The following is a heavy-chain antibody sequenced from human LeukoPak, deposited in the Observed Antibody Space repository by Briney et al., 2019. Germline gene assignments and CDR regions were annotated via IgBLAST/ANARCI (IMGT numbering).Heavy chain of an antibody. CDR3: ARQYSSGSKLGYDY. Sequence: SETLSLTCTVSGGSISSYYWSWIRQPPGKGLEWIGYIYCSGSTNYNPSLKSRVTISVDTSKNQFSLKLSSVTAADTAVYYCARQYSSGSKLGYDYWGQGTLVTVSS. D-gene: IGHD6-19*01. CDR2: IYCSGST. J-gene: IGHJ4*02. V-gene: IGHV4-59*08. CDR1: GGSISSYY.